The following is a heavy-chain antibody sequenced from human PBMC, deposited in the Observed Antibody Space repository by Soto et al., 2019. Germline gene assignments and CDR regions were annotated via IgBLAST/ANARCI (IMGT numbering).Heavy chain of an antibody. CDR3: AKDGGGYAYNYELDS. D-gene: IGHD3-16*01. Sequence: GGSLRLSCAASGFTFYEYAMHWVRQVPGKGLEWVSGITWNSGTRGYADSVKGRFTISRDNAKNSLYLEMTSLRPGDTAFYHCAKDGGGYAYNYELDSWGQGTLVTVSS. CDR2: ITWNSGTR. V-gene: IGHV3-9*01. CDR1: GFTFYEYA. J-gene: IGHJ4*02.